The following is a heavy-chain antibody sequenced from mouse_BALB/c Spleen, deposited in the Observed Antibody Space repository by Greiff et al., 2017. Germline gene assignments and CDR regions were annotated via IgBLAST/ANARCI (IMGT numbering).Heavy chain of an antibody. J-gene: IGHJ2*01. CDR3: ARRGYYGSSFFDY. CDR2: IDPSDSET. V-gene: IGHV1-69*02. D-gene: IGHD1-1*01. CDR1: GYTFTSYW. Sequence: VQLQQPGAELVKPGAPVKLSCKASGYTFTSYWMNWVKQRPGRGLEWIGRIDPSDSETHYNQKFKDKATLTVDKSSSTAYIQLSSLTSEDSAVYYCARRGYYGSSFFDYWGQGTTLTVSS.